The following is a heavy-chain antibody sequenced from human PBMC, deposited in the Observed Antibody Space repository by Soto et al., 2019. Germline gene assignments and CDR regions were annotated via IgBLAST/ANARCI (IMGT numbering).Heavy chain of an antibody. J-gene: IGHJ6*03. CDR1: GFTFSRYG. V-gene: IGHV3-33*01. CDR2: IWYDGSNK. CDR3: ARDPTETNYYYYCMDV. Sequence: QVQLVESGGGVVQPGRSLRLSCAASGFTFSRYGMHWVRQAPGKGLEWVAVIWYDGSNKYYEDFVKGRFTNSRDNSKNTLDLQMNSLRAEDTAVYYCARDPTETNYYYYCMDVWGKGTTVTVSS. D-gene: IGHD1-7*01.